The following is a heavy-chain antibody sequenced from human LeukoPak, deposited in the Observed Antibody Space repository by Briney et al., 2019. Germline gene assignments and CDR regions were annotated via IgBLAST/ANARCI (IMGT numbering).Heavy chain of an antibody. V-gene: IGHV1-2*02. CDR3: ARTYYYDSRDAFDI. D-gene: IGHD3-22*01. Sequence: GASVKASCKASGYTFTGYYMHWVRQAPGQGLVWMGWINPNSGGTNYAQKFQGRVTMTRGTSISTAYMELSRLRSDDTAVYYCARTYYYDSRDAFDIWGQGTMVTVSS. CDR1: GYTFTGYY. J-gene: IGHJ3*02. CDR2: INPNSGGT.